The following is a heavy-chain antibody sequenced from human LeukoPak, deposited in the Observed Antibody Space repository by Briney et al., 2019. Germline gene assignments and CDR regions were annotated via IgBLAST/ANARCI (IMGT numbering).Heavy chain of an antibody. CDR1: GGSISSYY. CDR3: AREVSSSWRFFDY. J-gene: IGHJ4*02. Sequence: SETLSLTRTVSGGSISSYYWSWIRQPAGKGLEWIGRIYTSGSTNYNPSLKSRVTMSVDTSKNQYSPKLSSVTAADTAVYYCAREVSSSWRFFDYWGQGTLVTVSS. V-gene: IGHV4-4*07. CDR2: IYTSGST. D-gene: IGHD6-13*01.